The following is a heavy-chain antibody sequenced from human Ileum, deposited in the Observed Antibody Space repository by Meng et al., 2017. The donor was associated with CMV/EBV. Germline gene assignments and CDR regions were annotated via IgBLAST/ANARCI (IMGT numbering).Heavy chain of an antibody. CDR1: GPPISSERLH. D-gene: IGHD1-1*01. CDR2: MLFSEID. J-gene: IGHJ4*02. Sequence: QRQLRESMTRPVKPAKSLSLPCTVSGPPISSERLHWACIRQFPGKRLKWIGSMLFSEIDNYNPSLKSRVTISIDATQTQFSLRLTSVTAADTAVYFCARDLTNNWFYYWGQGTLVTVSS. V-gene: IGHV4-39*07. CDR3: ARDLTNNWFYY.